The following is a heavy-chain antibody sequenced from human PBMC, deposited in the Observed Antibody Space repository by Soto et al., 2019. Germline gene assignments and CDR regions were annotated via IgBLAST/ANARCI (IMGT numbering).Heavy chain of an antibody. CDR1: GFIFDSYA. D-gene: IGHD2-21*01. CDR3: AKGGGEQRHNWFDS. Sequence: EVQLLESGGGLVQPGGSLRLSCAASGFIFDSYAMNWVRQAPGKGLEWVSDSSGSGNDKYYADSVKGRFTISRDNSKNTWYFQMNSLRAEDTAVYYCAKGGGEQRHNWFDSWGQGILVTVSS. CDR2: SSGSGNDK. V-gene: IGHV3-23*01. J-gene: IGHJ5*01.